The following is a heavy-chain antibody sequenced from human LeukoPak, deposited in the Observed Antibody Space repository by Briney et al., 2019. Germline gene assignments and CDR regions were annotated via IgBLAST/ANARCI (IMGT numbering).Heavy chain of an antibody. J-gene: IGHJ4*02. CDR3: TILSGSYWSIDY. Sequence: GGSLRLSCAASGFTFSGSAMHWVRQASGKGLEWVGRIRSKANSYATAYAASVKGRFTISRDDSKNTAYLQMNSLKTEDTAVYYCTILSGSYWSIDYWGQETLVTVSS. CDR2: IRSKANSYAT. CDR1: GFTFSGSA. D-gene: IGHD1-26*01. V-gene: IGHV3-73*01.